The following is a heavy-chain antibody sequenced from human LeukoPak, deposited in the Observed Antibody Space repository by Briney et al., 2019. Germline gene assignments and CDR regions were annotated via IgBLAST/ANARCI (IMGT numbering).Heavy chain of an antibody. D-gene: IGHD6-6*01. CDR2: ISSSSSTI. J-gene: IGHJ4*02. Sequence: GGSLRLSCAASGFTFSSYSMNWVRQAPGKGLEWVSYISSSSSTIYYADSVKGRFTISRDNAKNSLYLQMNSLRAEDTAVYYCARGPRGPEYSSSSANYWGQGTLVTVSS. CDR3: ARGPRGPEYSSSSANY. V-gene: IGHV3-48*01. CDR1: GFTFSSYS.